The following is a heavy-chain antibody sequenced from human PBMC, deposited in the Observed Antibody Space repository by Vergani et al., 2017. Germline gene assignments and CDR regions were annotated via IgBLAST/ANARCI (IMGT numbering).Heavy chain of an antibody. CDR2: INPSGGST. CDR1: GYTFTSYY. Sequence: QVQLVQSGAEVKKPGASVKVSCKASGYTFTSYYMHWVRQAPGQGLEWMGIINPSGGSTSYAQKVQGRVTMTKDTATSTVYMELSSLRSEDTAVYYCARGPPTVVVPAGMVLFDYWGQGTLVTVSS. CDR3: ARGPPTVVVPAGMVLFDY. V-gene: IGHV1-46*03. J-gene: IGHJ4*02. D-gene: IGHD2-2*01.